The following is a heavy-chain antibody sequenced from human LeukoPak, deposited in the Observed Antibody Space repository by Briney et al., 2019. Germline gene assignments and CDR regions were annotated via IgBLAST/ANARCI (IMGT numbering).Heavy chain of an antibody. J-gene: IGHJ4*02. CDR3: ARYYYDSSGYNY. CDR2: IYYSGST. CDR1: GGSISSSSYY. V-gene: IGHV4-39*07. Sequence: PSETLSLTCTVSGGSISSSSYYWGWIRQPPGKGLEWIGSIYYSGSTYYNPSLKSRVTISVDTSKNRFSLKLSSVTAADTAVYYCARYYYDSSGYNYWGQGTLVTVSS. D-gene: IGHD3-22*01.